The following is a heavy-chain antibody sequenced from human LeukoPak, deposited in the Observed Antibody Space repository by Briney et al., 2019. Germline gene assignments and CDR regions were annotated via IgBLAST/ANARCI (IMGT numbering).Heavy chain of an antibody. CDR1: GFTFSSYS. D-gene: IGHD3-10*01. Sequence: PGGSLRLSCAASGFTFSSYSMNWVRQAPGKGLEWVSSISSSSSYIYYADSVKGRFTISRDNAKNSLYLQMNSLRAEDTAVYYCARFESNYYGSGSYYEVGYFQHWGQGTLVTVSS. CDR2: ISSSSSYI. V-gene: IGHV3-21*01. CDR3: ARFESNYYGSGSYYEVGYFQH. J-gene: IGHJ1*01.